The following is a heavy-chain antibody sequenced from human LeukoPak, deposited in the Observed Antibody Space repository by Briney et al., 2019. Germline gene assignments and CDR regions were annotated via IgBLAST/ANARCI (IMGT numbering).Heavy chain of an antibody. V-gene: IGHV4-31*03. D-gene: IGHD3-22*01. Sequence: TSETLSLTCTVSGGSIRSSGYYWNWIRQHPGKGLEWIGYINDSGNIIYNPSLKSRVIISVDTSKNQFSLKLSSVTAADTAVYYCVRDGDYYDSSGSVRAFDIWGQGTMVPVSS. CDR2: INDSGNI. J-gene: IGHJ3*02. CDR1: GGSIRSSGYY. CDR3: VRDGDYYDSSGSVRAFDI.